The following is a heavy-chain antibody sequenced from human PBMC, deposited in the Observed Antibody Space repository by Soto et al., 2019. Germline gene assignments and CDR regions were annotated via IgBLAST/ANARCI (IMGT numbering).Heavy chain of an antibody. CDR3: AKDTPTVNLPHGFGYYGMDV. D-gene: IGHD4-4*01. CDR2: ISGSGGST. Sequence: GGSLRLSCAASGFTFSSYAMSWVRQAPGKGLEWVSAISGSGGSTYYADSVKGRFTISRDNSKNTLYLQMNSLRAEDTAVYYCAKDTPTVNLPHGFGYYGMDVWGQGTTVTVSS. J-gene: IGHJ6*02. V-gene: IGHV3-23*01. CDR1: GFTFSSYA.